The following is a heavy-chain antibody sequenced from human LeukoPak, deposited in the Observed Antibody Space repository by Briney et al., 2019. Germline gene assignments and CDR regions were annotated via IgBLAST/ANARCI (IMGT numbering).Heavy chain of an antibody. CDR2: IYYSGST. V-gene: IGHV4-59*08. Sequence: SETLSLTCTVSGGSISSYYWSWIRQPPGKGLEWIGYIYYSGSTNYNPSLKGRVTISVDTSKNQFSLKLSSVTAADTAVYYCARRPNDSSGYYLGVFDLWGRGTLVTVSS. J-gene: IGHJ2*01. CDR1: GGSISSYY. D-gene: IGHD3-22*01. CDR3: ARRPNDSSGYYLGVFDL.